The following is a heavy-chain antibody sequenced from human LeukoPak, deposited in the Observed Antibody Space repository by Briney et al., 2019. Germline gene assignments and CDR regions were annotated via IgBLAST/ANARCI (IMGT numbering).Heavy chain of an antibody. CDR3: EGYSYGFLQRTGMDV. V-gene: IGHV4-30-4*01. Sequence: SQTLSLTCTVSGGSISSGDYYWSWIRQPPGKGLEWIGYIYYSGSTYYNPSLKSRVTISVDTSKNQFSLKLSSVTAADTAVYYCEGYSYGFLQRTGMDVWGQGTTVTVSS. CDR1: GGSISSGDYY. J-gene: IGHJ6*02. D-gene: IGHD5-18*01. CDR2: IYYSGST.